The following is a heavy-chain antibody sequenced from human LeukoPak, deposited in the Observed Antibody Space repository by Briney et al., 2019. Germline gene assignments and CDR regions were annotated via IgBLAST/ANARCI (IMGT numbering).Heavy chain of an antibody. Sequence: GGSLRLSCAASGFTFSSYEMNWVRQAPGNGLEWVSYISGSGSNISYADCVKGRLTISGDHAKTSLYLQMNSLRAEDMAVYYCARGSGSSYEAFDYWGQGPLVTVSS. CDR3: ARGSGSSYEAFDY. D-gene: IGHD1-26*01. J-gene: IGHJ4*02. CDR2: ISGSGSNI. CDR1: GFTFSSYE. V-gene: IGHV3-48*03.